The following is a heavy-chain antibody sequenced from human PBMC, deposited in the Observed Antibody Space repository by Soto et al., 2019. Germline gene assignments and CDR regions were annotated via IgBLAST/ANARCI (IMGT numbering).Heavy chain of an antibody. CDR3: AKGSATIYYYYGMDV. Sequence: QVQLVESGGGVVQPGRSLRLSCAASGFTFSNYGMHWVRQAPGKGLEWVAVISYDGSNKYYADSGKGRFTISRDNSKNTLYLQMNSLRAEDTAVYYCAKGSATIYYYYGMDVWGQGTTVTVSS. CDR1: GFTFSNYG. J-gene: IGHJ6*02. CDR2: ISYDGSNK. D-gene: IGHD2-15*01. V-gene: IGHV3-30*18.